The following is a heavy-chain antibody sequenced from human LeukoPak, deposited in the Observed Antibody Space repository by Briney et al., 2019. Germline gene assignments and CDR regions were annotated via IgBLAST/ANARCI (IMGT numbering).Heavy chain of an antibody. CDR2: IYSGGVT. J-gene: IGHJ4*02. Sequence: GGSLRLFCAASAFTVSSNYMSWVRQAPGKGLEWVSVIYSGGVTYYADSVKGRFTISRDNSKNTLYLQMNSLRAEDTAVYYCARGAVQFYFDYWGQGTLVTVSS. D-gene: IGHD6-19*01. CDR3: ARGAVQFYFDY. V-gene: IGHV3-53*01. CDR1: AFTVSSNY.